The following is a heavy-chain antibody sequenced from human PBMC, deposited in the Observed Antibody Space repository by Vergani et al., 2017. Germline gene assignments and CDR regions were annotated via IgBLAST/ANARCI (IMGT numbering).Heavy chain of an antibody. Sequence: QVQLVQSGAEVKKPGSSVKVSCKASGGTFSSYTISWVRQAPGQGLEWMGRIIPILGIANYAQKFQGRVTITADKSTSTAYMELSSLRSEDTAVYYCARDLKTYYDDSSGYSWFDPWGQGTLVTVSS. CDR3: ARDLKTYYDDSSGYSWFDP. J-gene: IGHJ5*02. CDR2: IIPILGIA. V-gene: IGHV1-69*08. D-gene: IGHD3-22*01. CDR1: GGTFSSYT.